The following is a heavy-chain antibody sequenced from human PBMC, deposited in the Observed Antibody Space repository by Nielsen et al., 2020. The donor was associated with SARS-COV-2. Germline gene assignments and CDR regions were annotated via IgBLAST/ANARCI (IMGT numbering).Heavy chain of an antibody. J-gene: IGHJ4*02. V-gene: IGHV1-18*01. CDR1: GGTFSSYA. D-gene: IGHD3-22*01. CDR2: ISAYNGNT. Sequence: ASVKVSCKASGGTFSSYAISWVRQAPGQGLEWMGWISAYNGNTNYAQKLQGRVTMTTDTSTSTAYMELRSLRSDDTAVYYCARAGQNYYDSSGSPRSYFDYWGQGTLVTVSS. CDR3: ARAGQNYYDSSGSPRSYFDY.